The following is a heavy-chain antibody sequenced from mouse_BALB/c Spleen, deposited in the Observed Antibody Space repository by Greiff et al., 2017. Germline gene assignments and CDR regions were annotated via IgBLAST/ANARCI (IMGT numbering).Heavy chain of an antibody. Sequence: QVQLQQSGAELAKPGASVKMSCKASGYTFTNYWLGWVKQRPGHGLEWIGDIYPGGGYTNYNEKFKGKATLTADTSSSTAYMQLSSLTSEDSAVYFCARGGDRSFDYWGQGTTLTVSS. CDR2: IYPGGGYT. CDR3: ARGGDRSFDY. J-gene: IGHJ2*01. CDR1: GYTFTNYW. V-gene: IGHV1-63*02. D-gene: IGHD2-14*01.